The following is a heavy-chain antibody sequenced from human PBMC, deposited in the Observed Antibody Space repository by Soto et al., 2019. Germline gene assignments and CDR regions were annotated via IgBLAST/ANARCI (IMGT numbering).Heavy chain of an antibody. CDR2: IIPIFGTA. D-gene: IGHD6-13*01. Sequence: QVQLVQSGAEVKKPGTSVKVSCKASGGTFSSYAISWVRQAPGQGLECMGGIIPIFGTANYAQKFQGRVTITADESTSTAYMELSSLRSEDTAVYYCAREYSSSWAYYFDYWGQGTLVTVAS. CDR3: AREYSSSWAYYFDY. CDR1: GGTFSSYA. J-gene: IGHJ4*02. V-gene: IGHV1-69*12.